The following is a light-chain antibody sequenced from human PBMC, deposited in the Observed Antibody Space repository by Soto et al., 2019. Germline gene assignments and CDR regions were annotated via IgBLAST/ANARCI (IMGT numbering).Light chain of an antibody. V-gene: IGLV2-11*01. CDR1: SSDVGGYNY. CDR2: DVS. J-gene: IGLJ2*01. Sequence: QSALTQPRSVSGSPGQSVTISCTGTSSDVGGYNYVSWYQQHPGKAPKLMIYDVSKRPSGVPDRFSGSKSGSTASLTISGLQAEDEADYYCCSYVGSYTLVFGGGTKLTVL. CDR3: CSYVGSYTLV.